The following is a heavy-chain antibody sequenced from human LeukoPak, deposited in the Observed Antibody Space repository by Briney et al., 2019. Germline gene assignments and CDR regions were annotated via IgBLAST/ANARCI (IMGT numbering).Heavy chain of an antibody. CDR3: ARLGEPGDYDILTGPGDAFDI. V-gene: IGHV3-21*01. CDR2: ISSSSSYI. Sequence: GGSLRLSCAASGFTFSSYSMNWVRQAPGKGLEWVSSISSSSSYIYYADSVKGRFTISRDNAKNSLYLQINSLRAEDTAVYYCARLGEPGDYDILTGPGDAFDIWGQGTMVTVSS. D-gene: IGHD3-9*01. J-gene: IGHJ3*02. CDR1: GFTFSSYS.